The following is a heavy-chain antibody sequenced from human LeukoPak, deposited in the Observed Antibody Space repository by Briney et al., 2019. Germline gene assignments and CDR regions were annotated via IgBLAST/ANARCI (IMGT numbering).Heavy chain of an antibody. CDR1: GGSISSYY. V-gene: IGHV4-59*01. J-gene: IGHJ6*03. CDR2: IYYSGST. CDR3: ARCRQHIVVVPVAPPYYYYYMDV. D-gene: IGHD2-2*01. Sequence: PSETLSLTCTVSGGSISSYYWSWIRQPPGKGLEWIGYIYYSGSTNYNPSLKSRLTISVDTSKNQFSLKLSSVTAADTAVYYCARCRQHIVVVPVAPPYYYYYMDVWDKGPTVTVSS.